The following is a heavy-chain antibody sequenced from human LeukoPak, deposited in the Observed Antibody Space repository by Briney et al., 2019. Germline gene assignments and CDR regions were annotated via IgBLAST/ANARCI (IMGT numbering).Heavy chain of an antibody. Sequence: PSETLSLTCTVSGYSISSGYSWGWIRQPPGKGLEWIGSAFHSGSTYYNPSLKSRLIISVDTSKNQFSLRLSSVTAADTAVYYCARFADYGDYVGDYWGQGTLVTVSS. CDR3: ARFADYGDYVGDY. J-gene: IGHJ4*02. V-gene: IGHV4-38-2*02. CDR2: AFHSGST. CDR1: GYSISSGYS. D-gene: IGHD4-17*01.